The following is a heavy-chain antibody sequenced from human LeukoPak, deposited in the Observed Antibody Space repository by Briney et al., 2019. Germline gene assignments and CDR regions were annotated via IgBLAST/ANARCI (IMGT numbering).Heavy chain of an antibody. CDR2: IYTSGST. J-gene: IGHJ5*02. V-gene: IGHV4-61*02. Sequence: SETLSLTCTVSGGSISSGSYYWSWIRQPAGRGLEWIGRIYTSGSTNYNPSLKSRVTISVDTSKNQFSLKLSSVTAADTAVYYCARDRGYCSSTSCYRWFDPWGQGTLVTVSS. CDR3: ARDRGYCSSTSCYRWFDP. CDR1: GGSISSGSYY. D-gene: IGHD2-2*01.